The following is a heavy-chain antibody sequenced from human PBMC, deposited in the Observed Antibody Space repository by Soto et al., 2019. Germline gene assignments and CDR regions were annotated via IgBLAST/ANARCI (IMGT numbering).Heavy chain of an antibody. V-gene: IGHV3-53*01. J-gene: IGHJ4*02. CDR2: IYSGGST. CDR3: AKSLNNWNYGDSFDY. CDR1: GFTVSSNY. D-gene: IGHD1-7*01. Sequence: EVQLVESGGGLIQPGGSLRLSCAASGFTVSSNYMSWVRQAPGKGLEWVSVIYSGGSTYYADSVKGRFTISRDNSKNTLYLQMNSLRAEDTAVYYCAKSLNNWNYGDSFDYWGQGTLVTVSS.